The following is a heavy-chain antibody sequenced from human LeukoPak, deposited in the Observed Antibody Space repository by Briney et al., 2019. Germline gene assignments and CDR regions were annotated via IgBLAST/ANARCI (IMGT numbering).Heavy chain of an antibody. CDR1: GGSISSGGYY. J-gene: IGHJ4*02. D-gene: IGHD2-2*02. V-gene: IGHV4-61*08. Sequence: PSETLSLTCTVSGGSISSGGYYWSWIRQHPGKGLEWIGYIYYSGSTNYNPSLKSRVTISVDTSKNQFSLKLSSVTAADTAVYYCARDSSPHCSSTSCYRGYWGQGTLVTVSS. CDR2: IYYSGST. CDR3: ARDSSPHCSSTSCYRGY.